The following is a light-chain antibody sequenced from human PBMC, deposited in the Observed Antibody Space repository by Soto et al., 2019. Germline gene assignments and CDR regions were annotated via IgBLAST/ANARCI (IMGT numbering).Light chain of an antibody. CDR2: RNN. J-gene: IGLJ2*01. CDR3: AAWDDSLSGS. Sequence: QAVVTQPPSASGTPGQRVTISCSGSSSNIGSNYVYWYQQLPGTAPKLLIYRNNQWPSGVPDRFSGSKSGTSASLAISGLRSEDEADYYCAAWDDSLSGSFGGGTKLTVL. CDR1: SSNIGSNY. V-gene: IGLV1-47*01.